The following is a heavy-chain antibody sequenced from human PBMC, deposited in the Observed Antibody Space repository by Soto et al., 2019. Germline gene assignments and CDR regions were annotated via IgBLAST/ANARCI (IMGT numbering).Heavy chain of an antibody. J-gene: IGHJ4*02. V-gene: IGHV3-33*01. CDR2: IWYDGSNK. Sequence: QVQLVESGGGVVQPGGSLRLSCAASGFTFSSFGMHWVRQAPGKGLEWVAVIWYDGSNKYYADSVKGRFTISRDNSKNTLYLQMNSLRAEDTDVYYWAREAYYGSWSYVYLGQGTLVTVSS. D-gene: IGHD3-10*01. CDR1: GFTFSSFG. CDR3: AREAYYGSWSYVY.